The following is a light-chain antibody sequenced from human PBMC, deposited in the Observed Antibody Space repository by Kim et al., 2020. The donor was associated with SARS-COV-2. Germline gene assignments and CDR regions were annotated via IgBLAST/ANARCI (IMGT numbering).Light chain of an antibody. CDR2: RNT. CDR1: NLGNNY. J-gene: IGLJ2*01. V-gene: IGLV3-9*01. CDR3: QVWDISKVV. Sequence: SYELTQPLSMSVVLGQTARITWGGSNLGNNYVHWYQQKPGQAPVLVIYRNTYRPSGIPDRLSGSTSGNTATLTISRAQAGDEADYYCQVWDISKVVFGGGTKLTVL.